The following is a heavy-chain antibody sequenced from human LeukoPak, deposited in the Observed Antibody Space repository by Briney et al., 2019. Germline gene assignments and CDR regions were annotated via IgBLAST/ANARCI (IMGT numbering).Heavy chain of an antibody. CDR1: GYSISSGDYY. CDR2: IYYSGST. J-gene: IGHJ4*02. Sequence: SETLSLTCTVSGYSISSGDYYWSWIRQPPGKGLEWIGYIYYSGSTYYNPSLKSRVTISVDTSKNQFSLKLSSVTAADTAVYYCARDGPYGGNPYFDYWGQGTLVTVSS. CDR3: ARDGPYGGNPYFDY. V-gene: IGHV4-31*03. D-gene: IGHD4-23*01.